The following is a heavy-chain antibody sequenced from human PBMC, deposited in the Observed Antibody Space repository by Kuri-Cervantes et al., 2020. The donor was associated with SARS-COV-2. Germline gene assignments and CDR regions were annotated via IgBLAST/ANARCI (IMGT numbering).Heavy chain of an antibody. V-gene: IGHV1-45*02. CDR3: ARSGPGAISREDGAFDI. CDR1: GVSFDYRF. J-gene: IGHJ3*02. CDR2: ITPFNGNT. D-gene: IGHD5-24*01. Sequence: SVKISCKASGVSFDYRFLHWVRQAPGQALEWMGWITPFNGNTNYAQRFQDRVTITRDRSMSTAYMELSSLRFEDTAMYYCARSGPGAISREDGAFDIWGQGTMVTVSS.